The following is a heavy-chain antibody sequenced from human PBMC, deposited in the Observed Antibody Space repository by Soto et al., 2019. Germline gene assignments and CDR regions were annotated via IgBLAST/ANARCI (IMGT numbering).Heavy chain of an antibody. Sequence: GGCLRLSCAASGFTFSSYAMSWVRQAPGKGLEWVSAISGSGGSTYYADSVKGRFTISRDNSKNTLYLQMNSLRAEDTAVYYCAKAPTNILTGYSLDYWGQGTLVTVSS. D-gene: IGHD3-9*01. CDR1: GFTFSSYA. V-gene: IGHV3-23*01. CDR2: ISGSGGST. CDR3: AKAPTNILTGYSLDY. J-gene: IGHJ4*02.